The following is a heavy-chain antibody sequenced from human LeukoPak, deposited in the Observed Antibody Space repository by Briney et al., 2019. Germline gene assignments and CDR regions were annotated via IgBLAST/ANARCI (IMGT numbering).Heavy chain of an antibody. J-gene: IGHJ6*03. CDR3: ARARGLGYHYYMDV. CDR2: INPSSGST. V-gene: IGHV1-46*01. D-gene: IGHD3-16*01. Sequence: GASVKVSCKGSGYTVSSYYIHWVRQAPGQELEWMGIINPSSGSTAYARKFQGRVTMTRDTSTSTVYMELSSLTSEDTAVYYCARARGLGYHYYMDVWGKGTTVTISS. CDR1: GYTVSSYY.